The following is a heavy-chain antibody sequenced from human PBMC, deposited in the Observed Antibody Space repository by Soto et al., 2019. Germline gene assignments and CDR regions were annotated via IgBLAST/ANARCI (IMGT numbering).Heavy chain of an antibody. CDR3: ARHLYTYYCHFRGGLEP. Sequence: SETLSLTCTVSGGSISSSSYYWGWIRQPPGKGLEWIGSIYYSGSTYYNPSLKSRVTISVDTSKNQFSLKLSSVTAADTAVYYCARHLYTYYCHFRGGLEPWCQGTLVNVVS. D-gene: IGHD2-15*01. V-gene: IGHV4-39*01. J-gene: IGHJ5*02. CDR2: IYYSGST. CDR1: GGSISSSSYY.